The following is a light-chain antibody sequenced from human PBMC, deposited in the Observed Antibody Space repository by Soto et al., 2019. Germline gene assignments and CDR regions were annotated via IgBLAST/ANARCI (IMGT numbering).Light chain of an antibody. CDR2: GAS. CDR1: QSVSGSY. CDR3: QQYGSSPPT. V-gene: IGKV3-20*01. J-gene: IGKJ1*01. Sequence: IVLTQSPGTLSLSPGQRATLSCRASQSVSGSYLAWYQQKPGQAPRLLIHGASIRATGIPDRFSGSGSGTDFTLTISRLEPEDSAVYYCQQYGSSPPTFGQGTKVEI.